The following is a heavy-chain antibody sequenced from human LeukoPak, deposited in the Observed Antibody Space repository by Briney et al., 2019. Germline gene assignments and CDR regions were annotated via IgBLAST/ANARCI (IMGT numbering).Heavy chain of an antibody. J-gene: IGHJ6*02. CDR3: AKPPYSNSMYYYGMDV. CDR1: GFTFSSYS. CDR2: ISGSGGST. Sequence: PGGSLRLSCAASGFTFSSYSMNWVRQAPGKGLEWVSAISGSGGSTYYADSVKGRFTISRDNSKNTLYLQMNSLRAEDTAVYYCAKPPYSNSMYYYGMDVWGQGTTVTVSS. D-gene: IGHD4-4*01. V-gene: IGHV3-23*01.